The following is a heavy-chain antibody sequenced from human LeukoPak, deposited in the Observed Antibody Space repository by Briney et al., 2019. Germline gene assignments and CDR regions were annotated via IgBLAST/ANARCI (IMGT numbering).Heavy chain of an antibody. CDR2: IYTGGST. CDR3: ARNLGTLATGGVALDI. D-gene: IGHD1-14*01. Sequence: GGSLRLSCVASGFAVSSKYMSWIRQAPGKGLERVSVIYTGGSTHYPDSVMGRFTISRDDSKNTVSLQMNSLRAEDTAVYYCARNLGTLATGGVALDIWGQGTMVTVAS. CDR1: GFAVSSKY. J-gene: IGHJ3*02. V-gene: IGHV3-66*01.